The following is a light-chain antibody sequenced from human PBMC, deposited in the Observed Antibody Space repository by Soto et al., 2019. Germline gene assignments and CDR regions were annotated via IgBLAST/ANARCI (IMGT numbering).Light chain of an antibody. CDR1: QGINRK. V-gene: IGKV3-15*01. CDR2: GAS. J-gene: IGKJ5*01. CDR3: QQYNNWPIT. Sequence: IVMTQSPATLSVSPGERVTFSCRASQGINRKLAWYQHKAGQAPRLLISGASTGATGIPARFSGSGSGTEFTLTINSLQSEDSAVYYCQQYNNWPITFGQGTRLEIK.